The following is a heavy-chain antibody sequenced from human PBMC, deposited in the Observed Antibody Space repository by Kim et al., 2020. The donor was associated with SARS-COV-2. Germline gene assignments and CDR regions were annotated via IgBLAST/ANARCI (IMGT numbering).Heavy chain of an antibody. CDR2: K. Sequence: KYYADSVKGRFTISRDNSKNTLYLHMNSLRAEDTAVYYCAREGNYGSGSDWGQGTLVTVSS. V-gene: IGHV3-33*01. D-gene: IGHD3-10*01. J-gene: IGHJ4*02. CDR3: AREGNYGSGSD.